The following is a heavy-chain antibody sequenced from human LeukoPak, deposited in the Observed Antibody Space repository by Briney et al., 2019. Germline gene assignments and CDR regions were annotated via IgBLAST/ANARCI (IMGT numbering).Heavy chain of an antibody. J-gene: IGHJ6*03. Sequence: GGSLRLSCAASGFRFNSYGMSWVRQAPGKGLDWVAFIRYDGSNIYYADSMKGRFTISRDNSKNTLYLQMNSLSTNDTALYYCAKMRGGTTSHFFYMDVWGKGTTVTISS. CDR2: IRYDGSNI. CDR1: GFRFNSYG. D-gene: IGHD1-26*01. V-gene: IGHV3-30*02. CDR3: AKMRGGTTSHFFYMDV.